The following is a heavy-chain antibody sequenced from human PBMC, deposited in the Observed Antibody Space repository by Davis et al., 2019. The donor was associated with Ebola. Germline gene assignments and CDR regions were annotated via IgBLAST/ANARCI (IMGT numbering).Heavy chain of an antibody. CDR2: INHSGST. J-gene: IGHJ4*02. V-gene: IGHV4-34*01. D-gene: IGHD6-19*01. CDR3: ARESIVVAGRRGCAY. CDR1: GGSFSGYY. Sequence: SETLSLTCAVYGGSFSGYYWSWIRQPPGKGLEWIGEINHSGSTNYNPSLKSRVTISVDTSKNQFSLKLSSVTAADTAVYYCARESIVVAGRRGCAYWGQGTLVTVSS.